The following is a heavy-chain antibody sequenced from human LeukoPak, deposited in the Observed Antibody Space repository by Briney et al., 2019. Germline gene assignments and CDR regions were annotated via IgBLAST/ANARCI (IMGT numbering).Heavy chain of an antibody. Sequence: GGSLRLSCAASGFTFSSYGMHWVRQAPGKGLEWVAVIWYDGSNKYYADPVKGRFTISRDNSKNTLYLQMNSLRAEDTAVYYCARDGKVLAAAPYYFDYWGQGTLVTVSS. CDR1: GFTFSSYG. D-gene: IGHD6-13*01. CDR3: ARDGKVLAAAPYYFDY. J-gene: IGHJ4*02. CDR2: IWYDGSNK. V-gene: IGHV3-33*01.